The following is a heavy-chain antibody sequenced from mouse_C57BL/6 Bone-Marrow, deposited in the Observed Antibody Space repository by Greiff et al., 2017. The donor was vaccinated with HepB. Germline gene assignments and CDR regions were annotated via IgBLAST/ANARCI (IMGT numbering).Heavy chain of an antibody. Sequence: EVMLVESGGGLVQPGGSLKLSCAASGFTFSDYGMAWVRQAPRKGPEWVAFISNLAYSIYYADTVTGRFTISRENAKNTLYLEMSSLRSEDTAMYYCARRWLPYYYAMDYWGQGTSVTVSS. V-gene: IGHV5-15*04. CDR1: GFTFSDYG. CDR3: ARRWLPYYYAMDY. J-gene: IGHJ4*01. D-gene: IGHD2-2*01. CDR2: ISNLAYSI.